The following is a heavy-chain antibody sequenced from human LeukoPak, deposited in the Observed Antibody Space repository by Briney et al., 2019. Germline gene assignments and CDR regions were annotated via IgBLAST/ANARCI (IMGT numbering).Heavy chain of an antibody. J-gene: IGHJ5*02. D-gene: IGHD2-2*01. Sequence: ASVKVSCKASGGTFSSYTISWVRQAPGQGLEWMGRIIPILGIANYAQKFQGRVTITADKSTSTAYMELSSLRSEDTAVYYRARGYCSSTSCYLYWFDPWGQGTLVTVSS. CDR2: IIPILGIA. V-gene: IGHV1-69*02. CDR1: GGTFSSYT. CDR3: ARGYCSSTSCYLYWFDP.